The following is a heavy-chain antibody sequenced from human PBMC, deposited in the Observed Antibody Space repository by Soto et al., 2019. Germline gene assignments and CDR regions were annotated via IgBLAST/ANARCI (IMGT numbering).Heavy chain of an antibody. CDR1: GFTFSAYS. CDR3: ARDGYNHYFDY. D-gene: IGHD5-12*01. V-gene: IGHV3-33*01. Sequence: QVQLVESGGGVVQPGRSLRLSCAASGFTFSAYSMHWVRQAPGKGLEWVAIIWYDGSNKYYADSVKGRFTISRDNSKNTLYLQMNSLRAEDTAVYYCARDGYNHYFDYWGQGTLVTVSS. CDR2: IWYDGSNK. J-gene: IGHJ4*02.